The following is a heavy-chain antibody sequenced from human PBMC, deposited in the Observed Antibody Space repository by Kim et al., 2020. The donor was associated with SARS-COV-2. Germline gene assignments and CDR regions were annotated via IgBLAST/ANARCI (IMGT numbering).Heavy chain of an antibody. CDR2: INHSGST. CDR3: ARGKRHYYGSGSYYRNWFDP. J-gene: IGHJ5*02. CDR1: GGSFSGYH. V-gene: IGHV4-34*01. Sequence: SETLSLTCAVYGGSFSGYHWSWIRQPPGKGLEWIGEINHSGSTNYNPSLKSRVTISVDTSKNQFSLKLSSVTAADTAVYYCARGKRHYYGSGSYYRNWFDPWGQGTLVTVSS. D-gene: IGHD3-10*01.